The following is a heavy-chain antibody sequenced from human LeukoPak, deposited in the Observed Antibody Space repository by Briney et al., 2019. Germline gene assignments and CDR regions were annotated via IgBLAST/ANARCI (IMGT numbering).Heavy chain of an antibody. CDR3: ARDGGGWTFFDY. D-gene: IGHD6-19*01. CDR1: GFTFSSYW. V-gene: IGHV3-7*04. J-gene: IGHJ4*02. Sequence: GSLRLSCAASGFTFSSYWMSWVRQAPGKGLEWVANIKQDGSEKYYVDSVKGRFTISRDNAKNSVFLQMKSLRAEDTAVYYCARDGGGWTFFDYWGQGTPVTVSS. CDR2: IKQDGSEK.